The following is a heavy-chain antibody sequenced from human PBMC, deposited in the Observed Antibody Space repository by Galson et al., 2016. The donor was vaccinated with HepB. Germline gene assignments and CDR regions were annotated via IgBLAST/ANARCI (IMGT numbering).Heavy chain of an antibody. CDR1: GFTFSDYY. CDR3: AREGRGAYSNTIDS. J-gene: IGHJ4*02. V-gene: IGHV3-11*06. CDR2: ISRSSSYI. Sequence: FLRLSCAASGFTFSDYYMSWIRQAPGKGLEWISYISRSSSYIIYADSVKGRFTISRDDAKNGLYLQMNSLGAEDTAVYYCAREGRGAYSNTIDSWGQGTLVTVSS. D-gene: IGHD3-16*01.